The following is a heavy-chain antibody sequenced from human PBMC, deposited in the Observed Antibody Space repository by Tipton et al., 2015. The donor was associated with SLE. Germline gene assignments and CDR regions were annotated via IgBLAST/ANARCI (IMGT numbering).Heavy chain of an antibody. J-gene: IGHJ4*02. Sequence: TLSLTCTVSGGSISSSSNYCSWIRQPAGKGLEWIGYIYTSGSTNYNPSLKSRVTISVDTSKNQFSLKLSSVTAADTAVFYCARAIAAAGDDFDYWGQGTLVTVSS. V-gene: IGHV4-61*09. CDR1: GGSISSSSNY. CDR3: ARAIAAAGDDFDY. CDR2: IYTSGST. D-gene: IGHD6-13*01.